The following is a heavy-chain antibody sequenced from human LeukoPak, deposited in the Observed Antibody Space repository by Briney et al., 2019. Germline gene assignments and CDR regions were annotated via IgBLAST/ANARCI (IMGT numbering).Heavy chain of an antibody. D-gene: IGHD3-22*01. V-gene: IGHV4-4*07. CDR2: IYTSGST. J-gene: IGHJ4*02. CDR1: GGSISSYY. Sequence: SETLSLTCTVSGGSISSYYWSWIRQPAGKGLEWIGRIYTSGSTNYNPSLKSRVTMSVDTSKNQFSLKLSSVTAADTAVYYCARVSSSGYYAYVLDYWGQGTLVTVSS. CDR3: ARVSSSGYYAYVLDY.